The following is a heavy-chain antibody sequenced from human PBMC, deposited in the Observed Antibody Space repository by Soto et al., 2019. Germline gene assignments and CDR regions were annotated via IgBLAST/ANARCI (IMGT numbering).Heavy chain of an antibody. CDR2: INHSGST. Sequence: ETLSLTCAVYGGSFSGYYWSWIRQPAGKGLEWIGEINHSGSTNYNPSLKSRVTISVDTSKNQFSMKLSSVTAADTAVYYCASLHDYYDSSGYYGFDYWGQGTLVTVSS. J-gene: IGHJ4*02. CDR3: ASLHDYYDSSGYYGFDY. V-gene: IGHV4-34*01. D-gene: IGHD3-22*01. CDR1: GGSFSGYY.